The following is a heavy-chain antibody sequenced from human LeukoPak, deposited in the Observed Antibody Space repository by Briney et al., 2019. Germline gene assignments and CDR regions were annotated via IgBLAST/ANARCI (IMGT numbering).Heavy chain of an antibody. D-gene: IGHD2-2*01. V-gene: IGHV4-34*01. CDR2: INHSGST. Sequence: SETLSPTCAVYGGSFSGYYWNWIRQPPGKGLEWIGEINHSGSTNYNPSLKSRVTISVDMSKNQFSLKLSSVTAADTAVYYCARGPPAKPGTGYYYGMDVWGQGTTVTVSS. CDR3: ARGPPAKPGTGYYYGMDV. CDR1: GGSFSGYY. J-gene: IGHJ6*02.